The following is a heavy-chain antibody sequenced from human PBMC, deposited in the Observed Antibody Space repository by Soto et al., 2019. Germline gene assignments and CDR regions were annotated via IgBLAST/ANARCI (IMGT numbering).Heavy chain of an antibody. V-gene: IGHV1-69*13. Sequence: RASVKVSCKASGGTFSSSAISWLRQAPGQGLEWMGGVIPIFGTANYAQKFQGRVTITADESTSTAYMELSSLRSEDTAVYYCARDATLYESSAYYYLYWGQGTLVTVSS. D-gene: IGHD3-22*01. CDR3: ARDATLYESSAYYYLY. CDR1: GGTFSSSA. CDR2: VIPIFGTA. J-gene: IGHJ4*02.